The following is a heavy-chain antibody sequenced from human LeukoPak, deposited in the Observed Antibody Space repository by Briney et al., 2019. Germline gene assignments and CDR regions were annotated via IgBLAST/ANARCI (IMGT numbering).Heavy chain of an antibody. J-gene: IGHJ4*02. CDR1: GFTFSSYE. Sequence: GGSLRLSCAASGFTFSSYEMNWVRQAPGKGLEWVSYISSSGSTIYYADSVKGRFTISRDNTKNSLYLQMNTLRAEDTAVYYCARDRHKYNYDSGGYPPYWGQGTLVTVSS. CDR2: ISSSGSTI. D-gene: IGHD3-22*01. CDR3: ARDRHKYNYDSGGYPPY. V-gene: IGHV3-48*03.